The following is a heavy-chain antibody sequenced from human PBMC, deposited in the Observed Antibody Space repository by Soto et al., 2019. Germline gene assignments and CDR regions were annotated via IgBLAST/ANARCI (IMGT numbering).Heavy chain of an antibody. CDR1: GFSLSTSGVG. Sequence: QITLKESGPTLVKPTQTLTLTCTFSGFSLSTSGVGVGWIRQRPGKALEWLALIYWDDDKRYSPSLKSRLTITKDTSKNQVVLTLTNVDPVDTATYYCAHSRYDILTNYHAQFDYWGQGTLVTVSS. J-gene: IGHJ4*02. CDR2: IYWDDDK. CDR3: AHSRYDILTNYHAQFDY. D-gene: IGHD3-9*01. V-gene: IGHV2-5*02.